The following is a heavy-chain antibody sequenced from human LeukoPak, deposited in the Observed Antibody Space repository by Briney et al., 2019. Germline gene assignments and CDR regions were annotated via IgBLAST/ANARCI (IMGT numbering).Heavy chain of an antibody. CDR1: GFTFSDYW. CDR3: ATDPDSGSY. CDR2: IKPDGSEG. D-gene: IGHD1-14*01. V-gene: IGHV3-7*01. Sequence: GGSLRLSCAASGFTFSDYWMSWVRQTPEKGLQWVANIKPDGSEGYFINSVKGRFTISRDNSKNTLYLQMNSLRAEDTAVYYCATDPDSGSYWGQGTLVTVSS. J-gene: IGHJ4*02.